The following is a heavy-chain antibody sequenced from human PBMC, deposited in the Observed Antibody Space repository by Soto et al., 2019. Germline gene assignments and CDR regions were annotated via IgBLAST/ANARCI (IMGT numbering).Heavy chain of an antibody. CDR3: ASGYCSSSSCYTGVIGSY. D-gene: IGHD2-2*01. J-gene: IGHJ4*02. CDR1: GFTLSGYL. V-gene: IGHV3-74*01. Sequence: WVSLRLSCSASGFTLSGYLMHWGRQPPGKGRVWVSRINSDGTSASYADSVKGRFTVSRDNAKNTLYLQMNSLRAEDLAVYYCASGYCSSSSCYTGVIGSYWGPGSLVNVSS. CDR2: INSDGTSA.